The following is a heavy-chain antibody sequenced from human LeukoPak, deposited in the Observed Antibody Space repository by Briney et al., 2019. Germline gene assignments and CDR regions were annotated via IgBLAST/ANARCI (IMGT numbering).Heavy chain of an antibody. J-gene: IGHJ4*02. CDR1: GGSFSGYY. Sequence: SETLSLTCAVYGGSFSGYYWSWIRQPPGEGLEWIGEINHSGSTNYSPSLKSRVTISVDTSKNQFSLKLSSVTAADTAVYYCARERYFDWFDYWGQGTLVTVSS. CDR2: INHSGST. CDR3: ARERYFDWFDY. V-gene: IGHV4-34*01. D-gene: IGHD3-9*01.